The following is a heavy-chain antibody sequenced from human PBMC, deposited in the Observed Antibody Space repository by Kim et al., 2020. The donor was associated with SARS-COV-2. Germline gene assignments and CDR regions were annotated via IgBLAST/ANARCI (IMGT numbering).Heavy chain of an antibody. CDR1: GGPISSGDYS. D-gene: IGHD1-20*01. CDR3: ARGGGGRYYYGTDV. V-gene: IGHV4-30-2*01. CDR2: IYHSGST. J-gene: IGHJ6*02. Sequence: SETLSLTCAVSGGPISSGDYSWSWIRQPPGKGLEWIGLIYHSGSTYYNPSLKSRVTISVDRSKNQFSLRLRSVTAADTAVYYCARGGGGRYYYGTDVWGQGTTVTVSS.